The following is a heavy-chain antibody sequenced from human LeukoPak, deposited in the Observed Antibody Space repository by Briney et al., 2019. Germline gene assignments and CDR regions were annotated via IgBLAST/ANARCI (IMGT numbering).Heavy chain of an antibody. V-gene: IGHV3-30*18. Sequence: GGSLRLSCAASGFTFSGYGIHWVRQAPGKGLEWVAVISYDGSNKYYVDSVRGRFTISRDNSKNTLYPQMNSLRAEDTAVYYCAKSASSYCSSTSCLKYYFDYWGQGTLVTVSS. CDR3: AKSASSYCSSTSCLKYYFDY. J-gene: IGHJ4*02. CDR2: ISYDGSNK. D-gene: IGHD2-2*01. CDR1: GFTFSGYG.